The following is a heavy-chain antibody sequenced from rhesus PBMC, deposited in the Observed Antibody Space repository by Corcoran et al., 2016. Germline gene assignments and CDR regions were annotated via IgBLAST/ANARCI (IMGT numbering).Heavy chain of an antibody. D-gene: IGHD1-44*02. J-gene: IGHJ4*01. CDR2: INGNSGNP. V-gene: IGHV4-80*01. CDR3: ARESGEGY. CDR1: GAPISSHC. Sequence: QVQLQESGPGLVKPSETLSLTCDVSGAPISSHCSSWVRQPPGRGLEWIGAINGNSGNPYYNPSLQSRLYISKDASKNQFSLKLSSVTAADTAVYYCARESGEGYWGQGVLVTVSS.